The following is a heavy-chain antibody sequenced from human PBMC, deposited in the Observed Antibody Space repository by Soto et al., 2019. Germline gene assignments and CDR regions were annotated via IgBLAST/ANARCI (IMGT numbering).Heavy chain of an antibody. CDR1: GFTFSDYA. CDR3: SRALIRIHGMDP. D-gene: IGHD3-10*01. V-gene: IGHV3-23*01. J-gene: IGHJ6*02. CDR2: ISKDAAST. Sequence: EVQLLESGGGLVQPGGSLRLSCAASGFTFSDYAMNWVRQAPGKGLEWVSAISKDAASTYYADSVKGRFTISRDNSKNSLSLQLNSLRAVYTAVYYCSRALIRIHGMDPWGQGTTVTVSS.